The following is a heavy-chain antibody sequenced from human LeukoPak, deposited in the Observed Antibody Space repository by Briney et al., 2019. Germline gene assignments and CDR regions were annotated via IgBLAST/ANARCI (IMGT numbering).Heavy chain of an antibody. J-gene: IGHJ4*02. CDR2: IYYSGST. CDR1: GGSISSSSYY. D-gene: IGHD3-10*01. CDR3: ARHVDGYYYGSGSRIDY. V-gene: IGHV4-39*01. Sequence: PSETLSLTCTVSGGSISSSSYYWGWIRQPPGKGLEWIVSIYYSGSTYYNPSLKSRVTISVDTSKNQFSLKLSSVTAADTAVYYCARHVDGYYYGSGSRIDYWGQGTLVTVSS.